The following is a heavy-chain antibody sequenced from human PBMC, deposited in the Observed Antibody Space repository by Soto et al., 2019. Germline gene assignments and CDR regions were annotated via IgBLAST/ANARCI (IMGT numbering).Heavy chain of an antibody. J-gene: IGHJ5*02. CDR1: GYTFTSYA. V-gene: IGHV1-3*01. CDR3: ARSTMVRGVTP. CDR2: INAGNGNT. Sequence: ASVKVSCKASGYTFTSYAMHWVRQAPGQRLEWMGWINAGNGNTKYPQKFQGRVTITRDTSASTAYMELSSLRSEDTAVYYCARSTMVRGVTPWGQGTLVTVSS. D-gene: IGHD3-10*01.